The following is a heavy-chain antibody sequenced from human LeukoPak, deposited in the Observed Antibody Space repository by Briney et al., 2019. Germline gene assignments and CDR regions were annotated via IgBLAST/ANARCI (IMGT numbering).Heavy chain of an antibody. J-gene: IGHJ4*02. V-gene: IGHV4-31*03. CDR1: GGSISSGGYY. Sequence: PSQTLSLTCTVSGGSISSGGYYWSWIRQHPGKGLEWIGYIYYSGSTYYNPSLKSRVTISVDTSKSQFSLKLSSVTAADTAVYYCARETPHYDFWSGYYTGHFDYWGQGTLVTVSS. CDR3: ARETPHYDFWSGYYTGHFDY. D-gene: IGHD3-3*01. CDR2: IYYSGST.